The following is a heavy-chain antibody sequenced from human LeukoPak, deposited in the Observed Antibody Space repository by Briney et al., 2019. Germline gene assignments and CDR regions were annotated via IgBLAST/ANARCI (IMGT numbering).Heavy chain of an antibody. CDR3: ARSPLRYFDWLSFDY. J-gene: IGHJ4*02. CDR2: ISSSSSYI. V-gene: IGHV3-21*01. D-gene: IGHD3-9*01. CDR1: GFTVSSYS. Sequence: GGSLRLSCAASGFTVSSYSMNWVRQAPGKGLEWVSSISSSSSYIYYADSVKGRFTISRDNAKNSLYLQMNSLRAEDTAVYYCARSPLRYFDWLSFDYWGQGTLVTVSS.